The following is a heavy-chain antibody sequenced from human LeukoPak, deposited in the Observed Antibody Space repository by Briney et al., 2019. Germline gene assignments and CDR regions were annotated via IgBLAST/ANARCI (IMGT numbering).Heavy chain of an antibody. CDR3: ATMVGGPRRPFDY. V-gene: IGHV3-48*01. D-gene: IGHD3-10*01. CDR1: GFTFNTYN. J-gene: IGHJ4*02. Sequence: GGSLRLSCAASGFTFNTYNMNWVRQAPGKGLEWVSYISSSSSTIYYADSVKGRFTISRDNAKNSLYLQMNSLRAEDTAVYYCATMVGGPRRPFDYWGQGTLVTVSS. CDR2: ISSSSSTI.